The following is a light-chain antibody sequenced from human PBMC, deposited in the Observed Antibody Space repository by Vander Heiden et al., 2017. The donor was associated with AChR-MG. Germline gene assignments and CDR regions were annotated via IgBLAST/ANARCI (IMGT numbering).Light chain of an antibody. CDR2: DAS. V-gene: IGKV3-15*01. CDR1: QSVTSN. Sequence: EIVMTQSPATLSAFLGERVTLSCRASQSVTSNLAWYQQKPGQAPWLLIYDASTRATGIPARFSGTGSGTEFTLTISSLQSEDFAVYYCQQYDNWPQTFGQGTRVGFK. CDR3: QQYDNWPQT. J-gene: IGKJ1*01.